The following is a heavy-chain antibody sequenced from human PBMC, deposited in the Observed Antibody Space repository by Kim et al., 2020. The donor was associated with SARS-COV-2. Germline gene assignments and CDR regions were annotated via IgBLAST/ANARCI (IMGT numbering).Heavy chain of an antibody. Sequence: SETLSLTCTVAGGSISSYYWSWIRQPPGKGLEWIGYIYYSGSTNYNPSLKSRVTISVDTSKNQFSLKLSSVTAADTAVYYCARARRVGWYAGWFDPWGQGTLVTVSS. CDR2: IYYSGST. J-gene: IGHJ5*02. D-gene: IGHD6-19*01. V-gene: IGHV4-59*01. CDR3: ARARRVGWYAGWFDP. CDR1: GGSISSYY.